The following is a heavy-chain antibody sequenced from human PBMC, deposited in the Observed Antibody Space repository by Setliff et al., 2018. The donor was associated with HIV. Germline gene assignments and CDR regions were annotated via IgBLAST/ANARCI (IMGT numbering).Heavy chain of an antibody. J-gene: IGHJ4*02. CDR3: ARDYYSSGWYDFSDY. CDR1: GFTFRLYG. CDR2: ISSNSLTI. D-gene: IGHD6-19*01. Sequence: LRLSCAASGFTFRLYGMHWVRRAPGKGPEWVSYISSNSLTIYYADSVKGRFSISRDNAKNSLYLQMNSLRAEDTAVYYCARDYYSSGWYDFSDYWGQGTLVTVSS. V-gene: IGHV3-48*04.